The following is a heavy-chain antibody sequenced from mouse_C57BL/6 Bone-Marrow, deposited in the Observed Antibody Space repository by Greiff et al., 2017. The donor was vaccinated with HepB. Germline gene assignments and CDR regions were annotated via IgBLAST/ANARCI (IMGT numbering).Heavy chain of an antibody. V-gene: IGHV1-66*01. Sequence: SGPELVKPGASVKISCKASGYSFTSYYIHWVKQRPGQGLEWIGWIYPGSGNTKYNEKFKGKATLTADTSSSTAYMQLSSLTSEDSAVYYCARGYVPFAYWGQGTLVTVSA. CDR1: GYSFTSYY. J-gene: IGHJ3*01. CDR3: ARGYVPFAY. CDR2: IYPGSGNT.